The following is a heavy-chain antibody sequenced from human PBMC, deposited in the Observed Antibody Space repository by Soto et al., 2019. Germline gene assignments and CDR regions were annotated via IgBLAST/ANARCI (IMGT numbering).Heavy chain of an antibody. CDR1: GGTFSSYA. Sequence: SVKVSCKASGGTFSSYAISCVRQAPGQGLEWMGGIIPVFGTANYAQKFQGRVTITADKSTSTAYMELSSLRSEDTAVYYCARDQGIAAAVDYWGQGTLVTVSS. CDR3: ARDQGIAAAVDY. V-gene: IGHV1-69*06. D-gene: IGHD6-13*01. J-gene: IGHJ4*02. CDR2: IIPVFGTA.